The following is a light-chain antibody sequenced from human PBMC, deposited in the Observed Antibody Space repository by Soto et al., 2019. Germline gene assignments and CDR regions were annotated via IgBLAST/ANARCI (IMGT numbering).Light chain of an antibody. Sequence: DIQMTQSPSTLSASVGDRVTITCRASQSISSWLAWYQQKPGKAPKLLIYQASSLESGDPSRFSGSGSGTEFTLTIRSLQPDYFATYFYQQYNSYSPYTFGQGNKLEIQ. CDR2: QAS. J-gene: IGKJ2*01. CDR3: QQYNSYSPYT. V-gene: IGKV1-5*03. CDR1: QSISSW.